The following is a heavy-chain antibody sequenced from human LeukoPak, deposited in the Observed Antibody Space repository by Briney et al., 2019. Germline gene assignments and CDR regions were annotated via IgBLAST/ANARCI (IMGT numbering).Heavy chain of an antibody. D-gene: IGHD3-22*01. CDR3: ARAGYDSSGYSAYFDY. CDR2: IYTSGST. CDR1: GGSISSYY. J-gene: IGHJ4*02. V-gene: IGHV4-4*07. Sequence: SETLSLTCTVSGGSISSYYWSWIRQPAGKGLEWIGRIYTSGSTNYNPSLKSRVTMPVDTSKNQFSLKLSSVTAADTAVYYCARAGYDSSGYSAYFDYWGQGTLVTVSS.